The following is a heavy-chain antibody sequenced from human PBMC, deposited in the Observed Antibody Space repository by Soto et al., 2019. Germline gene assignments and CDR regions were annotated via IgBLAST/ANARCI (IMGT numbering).Heavy chain of an antibody. CDR2: INTLSSAI. CDR3: ARRLQWQLRPLDS. J-gene: IGHJ4*02. CDR1: GFIFSDYY. V-gene: IGHV3-11*01. Sequence: QEHLRESGGGLVKPGGSLRLSCAGSGFIFSDYYITWIRRAPGKGLEWVSYINTLSSAIYYADSVKGRFTISRDNAKNSVYLQMHSLRAEDTAVYYCARRLQWQLRPLDSWGRGTLVTVSS. D-gene: IGHD6-19*01.